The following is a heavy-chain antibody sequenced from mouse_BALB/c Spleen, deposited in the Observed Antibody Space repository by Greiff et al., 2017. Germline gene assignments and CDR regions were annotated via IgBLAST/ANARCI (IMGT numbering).Heavy chain of an antibody. Sequence: QVQLQQSGAELMKPGASVKISCKATGYTFSSYWIEWVKQRPGHGLEWIGEILPGSGSTNYNEKFKGKATFTADTSSNTAYMQLSSLTSEDSAVYYCARSETTVVATDWGQGTTLTVSS. J-gene: IGHJ2*01. D-gene: IGHD1-1*01. V-gene: IGHV1-9*01. CDR3: ARSETTVVATD. CDR2: ILPGSGST. CDR1: GYTFSSYW.